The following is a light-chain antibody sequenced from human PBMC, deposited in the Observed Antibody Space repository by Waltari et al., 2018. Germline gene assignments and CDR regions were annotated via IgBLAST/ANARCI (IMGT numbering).Light chain of an antibody. Sequence: QSALTQPASVSWSPGQSITISCTGTSSDVGGYNSSSWYQQHPAKAPQLMIYYVLNRPPGVSHRFSGSQSGNPASLTICGLQAEDEADYYCSSYTNSSTLEGVFGGGTKLAVL. CDR1: SSDVGGYNS. J-gene: IGLJ3*02. CDR2: YVL. CDR3: SSYTNSSTLEGV. V-gene: IGLV2-14*03.